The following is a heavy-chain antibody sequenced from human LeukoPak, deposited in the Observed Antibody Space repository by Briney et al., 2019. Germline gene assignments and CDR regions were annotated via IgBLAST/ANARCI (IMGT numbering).Heavy chain of an antibody. V-gene: IGHV3-23*01. J-gene: IGHJ6*03. Sequence: GGSLRLSCAASGFTFNSYAMTWVRQAPGKGLEWVSAISGSGGGTYFADSVKGRFTISRDNSKNTLYLQMDGLRAEDTAVYYCAKRRGLEVLYYSYMDVWGKGTTVTVSS. CDR2: ISGSGGGT. CDR1: GFTFNSYA. D-gene: IGHD1-7*01. CDR3: AKRRGLEVLYYSYMDV.